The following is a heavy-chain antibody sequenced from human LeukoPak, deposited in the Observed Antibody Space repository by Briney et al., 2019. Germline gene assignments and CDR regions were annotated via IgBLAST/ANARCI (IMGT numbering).Heavy chain of an antibody. CDR3: ARGRGVHYYGSGSLHY. Sequence: AASVKVSCKASGYAFSGSYLHWVRQAPGQGLEWMGWMNPNSGNTGYAQKFQGRVTMTRNTSISTAYMELSSLRSEDTAVYYCARGRGVHYYGSGSLHYWGQGTLVTVSS. V-gene: IGHV1-8*01. D-gene: IGHD3-10*01. J-gene: IGHJ4*02. CDR1: GYAFSGSY. CDR2: MNPNSGNT.